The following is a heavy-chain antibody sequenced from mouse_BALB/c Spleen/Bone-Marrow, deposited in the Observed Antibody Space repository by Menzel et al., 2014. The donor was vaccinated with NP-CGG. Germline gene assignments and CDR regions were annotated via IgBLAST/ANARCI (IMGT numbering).Heavy chain of an antibody. V-gene: IGHV3-8*02. CDR1: GDSITSGY. J-gene: IGHJ2*01. D-gene: IGHD2-1*01. CDR3: ARSGGNYDYFDY. CDR2: ISYSGST. Sequence: EVKVEESGPSLVKPSQTLSLTCSVAGDSITSGYWNWIRKFPGNKLEYMGHISYSGSTYYNPSLKSRMSITRDTSKNQYYLQLNSVTTEDTATYYCARSGGNYDYFDYWGQGTTLTVSS.